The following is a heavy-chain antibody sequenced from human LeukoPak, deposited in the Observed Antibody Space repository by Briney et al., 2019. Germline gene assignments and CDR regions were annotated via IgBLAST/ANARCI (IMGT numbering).Heavy chain of an antibody. J-gene: IGHJ6*03. V-gene: IGHV4-61*02. CDR3: ARERGTVTNYYYYYYMDV. Sequence: KPSETLSLTCTVSGGSISSGSYYWSWIRQPAGKGLEWIGRIYTSGSTNYNPSLKSRVTISVDTSKNQFSLKLSSVTAADTAVYYCARERGTVTNYYYYYYMDVWGKGTTVTVSS. CDR1: GGSISSGSYY. CDR2: IYTSGST. D-gene: IGHD4-11*01.